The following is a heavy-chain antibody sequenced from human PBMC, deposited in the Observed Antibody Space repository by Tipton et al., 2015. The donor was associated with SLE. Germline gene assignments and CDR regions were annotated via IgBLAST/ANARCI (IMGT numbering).Heavy chain of an antibody. J-gene: IGHJ6*02. CDR1: GGSIGSYF. D-gene: IGHD3-16*01. Sequence: PGLVKPSETLSLTCSVSGGSIGSYFWSWIRQPPGKGLEWIGYIYYSGYSNCNPSLKSRVSISVDTSKNQISLKLSSVTAADTAVYYCAGGQIRLRPYGMDVWGQGTTVTVSS. CDR2: IYYSGYS. CDR3: AGGQIRLRPYGMDV. V-gene: IGHV4-59*01.